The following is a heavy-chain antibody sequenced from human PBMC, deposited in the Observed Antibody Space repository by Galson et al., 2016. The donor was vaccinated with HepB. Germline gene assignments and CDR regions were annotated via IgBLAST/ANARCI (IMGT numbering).Heavy chain of an antibody. CDR1: GFTFTNYA. CDR2: IRGSADT. V-gene: IGHV3-23*01. D-gene: IGHD2-21*01. CDR3: ANPDFGAYCGGVCPLRQGY. J-gene: IGHJ4*02. Sequence: SLRLSCAASGFTFTNYAMSWVRQAPGKGLEWVSTIRGSADTHYADSVKGRFTISRDNSKNTLYLQMHSLRAEDTAVYYCANPDFGAYCGGVCPLRQGYWGQGTLVTVSS.